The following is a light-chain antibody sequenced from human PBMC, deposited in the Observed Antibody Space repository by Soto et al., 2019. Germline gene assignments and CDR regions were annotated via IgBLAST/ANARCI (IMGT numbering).Light chain of an antibody. V-gene: IGKV2-28*01. Sequence: DIVMTQSPLSLPVTPGEPASISCRSSQSLQHSNGYNYLDWYVQKPGQSPQILIYLASNRASGAPERFGGSGSGTDFTLKISRVEAEDVGVYYCMQALQTPAFGQGTKVEIK. J-gene: IGKJ1*01. CDR3: MQALQTPA. CDR1: QSLQHSNGYNY. CDR2: LAS.